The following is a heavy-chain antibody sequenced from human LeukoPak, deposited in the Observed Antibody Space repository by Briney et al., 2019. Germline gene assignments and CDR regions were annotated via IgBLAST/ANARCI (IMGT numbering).Heavy chain of an antibody. Sequence: SETLSLTCAVYGGSFSGYYCTWIRQPPGKGLEWIGNIYNSGSTNYNPSLKSRVTISGDTSKNQFSLKLSSVTAADTAMYYCARERYSSGQSRWFDPWGQGTMVTVSS. V-gene: IGHV4-59*01. D-gene: IGHD6-19*01. CDR2: IYNSGST. CDR1: GGSFSGYY. J-gene: IGHJ5*02. CDR3: ARERYSSGQSRWFDP.